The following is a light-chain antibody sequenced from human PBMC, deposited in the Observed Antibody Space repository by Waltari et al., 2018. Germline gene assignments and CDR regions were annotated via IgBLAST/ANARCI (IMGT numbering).Light chain of an antibody. V-gene: IGLV2-14*01. CDR3: ASYNPGSTLV. J-gene: IGLJ3*02. Sequence: QSALTQPASVSGSPGQSITISCTGSSSDVGRYNYVSWYQQFPDRAPKLKIYDFTNRPSGVSTRFSGSKSAHTASLTLSGLQPEDEAEYYCASYNPGSTLVFGGGTKLTVL. CDR1: SSDVGRYNY. CDR2: DFT.